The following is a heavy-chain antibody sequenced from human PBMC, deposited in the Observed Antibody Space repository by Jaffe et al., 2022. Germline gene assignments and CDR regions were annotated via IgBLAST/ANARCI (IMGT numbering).Heavy chain of an antibody. CDR3: ASLTHPFYDSSGYYYLYFDY. CDR1: GYSISSGYY. Sequence: QVQLQESGPGLVKPSETLSLTCAVSGYSISSGYYWGWIRQPPGKGLEWIGSIYHSGSTYYNPSLKSRVTISVDTSKNQFSLKLSSVTAADTAVYYCASLTHPFYDSSGYYYLYFDYWGQGTLVTVSS. V-gene: IGHV4-38-2*01. CDR2: IYHSGST. J-gene: IGHJ4*02. D-gene: IGHD3-22*01.